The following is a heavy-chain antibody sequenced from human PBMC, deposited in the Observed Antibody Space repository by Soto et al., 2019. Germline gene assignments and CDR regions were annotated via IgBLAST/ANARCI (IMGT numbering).Heavy chain of an antibody. CDR3: SRDIRQPGMYGMDV. V-gene: IGHV1-46*01. CDR1: GYTFTSYY. D-gene: IGHD6-13*01. CDR2: INPSGGST. Sequence: QVQLVQSGAEVKKPGASVKVSCKASGYTFTSYYMHWVRQAPGQGLEWMGIINPSGGSTSYAQKFQGRVTMTRDASTSTGYMGLSSLRSEDTAVYYCSRDIRQPGMYGMDVWGQGTTVTVSS. J-gene: IGHJ6*02.